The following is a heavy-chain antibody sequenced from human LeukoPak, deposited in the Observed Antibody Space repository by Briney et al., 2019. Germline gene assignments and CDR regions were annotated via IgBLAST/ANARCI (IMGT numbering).Heavy chain of an antibody. Sequence: ASETLSLTCTVSGGSISSGSYYWSWIRQPPGKGLEWIGEINHSGSTNYNPSLKSRVTISVDTSKNQFSLKLSSVTAADTAVYYCARMTPYGGNSQRYWYFDLWGRGALVTVSS. CDR3: ARMTPYGGNSQRYWYFDL. D-gene: IGHD4-23*01. V-gene: IGHV4-39*07. CDR1: GGSISSGSYY. CDR2: INHSGST. J-gene: IGHJ2*01.